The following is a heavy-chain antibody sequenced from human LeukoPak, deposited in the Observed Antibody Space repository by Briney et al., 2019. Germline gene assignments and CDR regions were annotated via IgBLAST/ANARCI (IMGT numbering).Heavy chain of an antibody. Sequence: GGSLRLSCGASGFIFSTYDMHWVRQAPGKGLEWVAFIRSDGNYNYYADSVKGRFTISRDNSKNTLYLQMNSLRAEDTAVYYCAKDTASSWWYFDLWGRGTLVTVSS. CDR3: AKDTASSWWYFDL. CDR2: IRSDGNYN. V-gene: IGHV3-30*02. CDR1: GFIFSTYD. D-gene: IGHD5-18*01. J-gene: IGHJ2*01.